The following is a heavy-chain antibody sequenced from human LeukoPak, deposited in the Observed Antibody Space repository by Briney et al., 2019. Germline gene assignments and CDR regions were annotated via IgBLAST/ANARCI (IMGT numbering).Heavy chain of an antibody. J-gene: IGHJ4*02. CDR3: GRGFGSSSPGFDY. V-gene: IGHV3-21*01. CDR2: ISSSSSYI. CDR1: GFTFSSYS. D-gene: IGHD6-6*01. Sequence: PGGSLRLSCAASGFTFSSYSMNWVRQAPGKGLEWVSSISSSSSYIYYADSVKGRFTISRDNAKNSLYLQMNSLRAEDTAVYYWGRGFGSSSPGFDYGAQETLVPVSS.